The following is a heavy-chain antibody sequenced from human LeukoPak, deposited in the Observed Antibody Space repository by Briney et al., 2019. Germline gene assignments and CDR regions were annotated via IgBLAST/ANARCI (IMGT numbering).Heavy chain of an antibody. Sequence: ASLKVSCKASGYTFTGYYIHWVRQAPGQGLEWMGWVNPNSGGTNDAQKFQGRVTMTRDTPISTAYMELSWLRSDDTAVYYCAREDYYDSSGYYKNKEYFQHWGQGTLVTVSS. D-gene: IGHD3-22*01. CDR2: VNPNSGGT. CDR3: AREDYYDSSGYYKNKEYFQH. CDR1: GYTFTGYY. V-gene: IGHV1-2*02. J-gene: IGHJ1*01.